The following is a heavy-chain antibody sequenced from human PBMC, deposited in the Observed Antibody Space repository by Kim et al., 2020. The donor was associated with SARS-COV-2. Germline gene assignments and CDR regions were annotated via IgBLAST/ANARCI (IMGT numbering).Heavy chain of an antibody. D-gene: IGHD3-22*01. J-gene: IGHJ4*02. V-gene: IGHV3-33*01. Sequence: KSYADSVKGRCTISRDNSKNTLYLQMNSLRAEDTAVYYCASSGHDSSADYWGQGTLVTVSS. CDR2: K. CDR3: ASSGHDSSADY.